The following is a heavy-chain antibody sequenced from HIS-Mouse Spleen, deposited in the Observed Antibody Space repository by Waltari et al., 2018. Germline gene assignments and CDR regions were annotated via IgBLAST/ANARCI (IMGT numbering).Heavy chain of an antibody. CDR1: GYTFTSYG. Sequence: QVQLVQSGAEVKKPGASVKVSCKASGYTFTSYGISWVRQAPVQGLEWMGWSTAYNGNTNYAQKVQGRVTMTTDTATSTAYMELRSLRSDDTAVYYCARAAGDYYDSSGYDAFDIWGQGTMVTVSS. CDR2: STAYNGNT. D-gene: IGHD3-22*01. V-gene: IGHV1-18*01. CDR3: ARAAGDYYDSSGYDAFDI. J-gene: IGHJ3*02.